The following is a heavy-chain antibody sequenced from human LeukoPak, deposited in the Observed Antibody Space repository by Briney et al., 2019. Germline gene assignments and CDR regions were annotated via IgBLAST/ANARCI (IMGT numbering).Heavy chain of an antibody. Sequence: GGSLRLSCAASGFTFSSYSMNWARQAPGKGLEWVSSISSSSSYIYYADSVKGRFTISRDNSKNTLYLQMNSLRAEDTAVYYCARETPYYYGSGSYLFDYWGQGTLVTVSS. J-gene: IGHJ4*02. CDR3: ARETPYYYGSGSYLFDY. CDR2: ISSSSSYI. CDR1: GFTFSSYS. V-gene: IGHV3-21*01. D-gene: IGHD3-10*01.